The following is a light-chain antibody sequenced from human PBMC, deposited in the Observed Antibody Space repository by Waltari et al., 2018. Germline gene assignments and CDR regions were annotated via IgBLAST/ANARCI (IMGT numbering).Light chain of an antibody. CDR2: GVS. CDR1: NNDVGYYDH. V-gene: IGLV2-11*01. CDR3: CSYAGGFTWV. Sequence: QSALTQPRSVSGSPRQSVTISCTGTNNDVGYYDHVSWYQQHPNQAPKLLIFGVSQRPSGVPDRFSGSKAGNTASLSISGLQAEDEADYYCCSYAGGFTWVFGGGTRLTV. J-gene: IGLJ3*02.